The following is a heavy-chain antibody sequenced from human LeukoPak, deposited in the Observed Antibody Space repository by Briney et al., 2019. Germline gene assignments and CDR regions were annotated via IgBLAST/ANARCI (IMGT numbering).Heavy chain of an antibody. CDR3: ARGSVYYYDSSGHP. J-gene: IGHJ5*02. D-gene: IGHD3-22*01. CDR2: IYNSGST. Sequence: SETLSLTCTVSGGSVSSGNNYWSWIRQPPGKGLEWIGYIYNSGSTNYNPSLKSRVTISIDTSKNQFSLKLSSVTAADTAVYCRARGSVYYYDSSGHPWGQGTLVTVSS. V-gene: IGHV4-61*01. CDR1: GGSVSSGNNY.